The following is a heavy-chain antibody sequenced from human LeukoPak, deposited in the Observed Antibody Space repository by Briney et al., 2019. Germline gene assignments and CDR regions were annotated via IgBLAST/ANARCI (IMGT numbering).Heavy chain of an antibody. J-gene: IGHJ4*02. V-gene: IGHV3-30*18. D-gene: IGHD2-15*01. CDR2: ISYDGSNK. Sequence: GGSLRLSCAASGFTFSNYGMHWVRQAPGKGLEWVAVISYDGSNKYYADSVKGRFTISRDNSKNTLYLQMNSLRAEDTAVYYCAKLTCCSGGSCLSTVDYWGQGTLVTVSS. CDR1: GFTFSNYG. CDR3: AKLTCCSGGSCLSTVDY.